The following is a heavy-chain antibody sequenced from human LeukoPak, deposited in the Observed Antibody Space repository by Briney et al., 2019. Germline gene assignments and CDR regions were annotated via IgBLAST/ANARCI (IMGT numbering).Heavy chain of an antibody. D-gene: IGHD3-10*01. CDR1: GGSFSGYY. V-gene: IGHV4-34*01. CDR3: ARSVVRGSAQYYFDY. J-gene: IGHJ4*02. CDR2: INHSGST. Sequence: SETLSLTCAAYGGSFSGYYWSWIRQPPGKGLEWIGEINHSGSTNYNPSLKSRVTISVDTSKNQFSLKLSSVTAADTAVYYCARSVVRGSAQYYFDYWGQGTLVTVSS.